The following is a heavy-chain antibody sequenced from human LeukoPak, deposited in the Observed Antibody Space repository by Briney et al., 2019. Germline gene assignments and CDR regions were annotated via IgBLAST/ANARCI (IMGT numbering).Heavy chain of an antibody. Sequence: SVKVSCKASGGTFSSYAISWVRQAPGQGLEWMGGIIPIFGTVNYAQKFQGRVTITADESTSTAYMELSSLRSEDTAVYYCAREAPRFLETLYYYGMDVWGQGTTVTVSS. J-gene: IGHJ6*02. V-gene: IGHV1-69*13. CDR3: AREAPRFLETLYYYGMDV. CDR1: GGTFSSYA. CDR2: IIPIFGTV. D-gene: IGHD3-3*01.